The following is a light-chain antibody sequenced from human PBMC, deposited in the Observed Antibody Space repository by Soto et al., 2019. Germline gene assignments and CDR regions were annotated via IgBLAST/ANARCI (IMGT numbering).Light chain of an antibody. V-gene: IGKV2-28*01. J-gene: IGKJ5*01. Sequence: EILMTQSPLSLPVTPGEPASISCRSSQSLLHSNGYNYLDWYLQKPGQSPQLLIYLGSNRASGVPDRFSGSGSGTDFTLKISRVEAEDVGVYYCMQALQTPITFGQGTRLEIK. CDR3: MQALQTPIT. CDR1: QSLLHSNGYNY. CDR2: LGS.